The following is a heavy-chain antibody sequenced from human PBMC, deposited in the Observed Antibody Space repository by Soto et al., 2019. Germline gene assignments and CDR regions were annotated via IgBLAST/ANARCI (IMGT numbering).Heavy chain of an antibody. J-gene: IGHJ5*02. Sequence: ASVKVSCKASGYTFTTYGVSWVRQAPGQGLEWMGWISAHNGDTKYAQKFQGRLTLTTDTSTSTVYMELRSLSSDDMAIYYCARVSILVSAALNTYDPWGQGTLVTVSS. CDR1: GYTFTTYG. CDR3: ARVSILVSAALNTYDP. D-gene: IGHD2-2*01. V-gene: IGHV1-18*03. CDR2: ISAHNGDT.